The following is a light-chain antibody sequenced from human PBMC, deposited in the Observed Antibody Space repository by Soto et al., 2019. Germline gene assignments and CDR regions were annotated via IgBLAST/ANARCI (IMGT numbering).Light chain of an antibody. CDR2: DAS. CDR3: QQRSNWPFT. Sequence: EIVLTQSPATLSLSPGERATLSCRASQSVSGYLTWYQQKPGQAPRLLIYDASNRATGIPARFSGSGSGTDFTLTISSLEPGDFAVYYCQQRSNWPFTFGPGTTVDVK. V-gene: IGKV3-11*01. J-gene: IGKJ3*01. CDR1: QSVSGY.